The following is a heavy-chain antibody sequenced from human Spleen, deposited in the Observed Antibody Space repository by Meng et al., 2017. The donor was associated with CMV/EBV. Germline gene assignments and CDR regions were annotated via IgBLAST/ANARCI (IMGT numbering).Heavy chain of an antibody. CDR3: ARDMYSSSSGWFDP. CDR1: GGAISSSVYY. CDR2: IYNSGST. V-gene: IGHV4-39*07. J-gene: IGHJ5*02. D-gene: IGHD6-6*01. Sequence: SETLSLTCTVSGGAISSSVYYWGWLRQPPGKGLEWIGNIYNSGSTYYNPSLMSRVTISVDTSKNQFSLKLSSVTAADTAVYYCARDMYSSSSGWFDPWGQGTLVTVSS.